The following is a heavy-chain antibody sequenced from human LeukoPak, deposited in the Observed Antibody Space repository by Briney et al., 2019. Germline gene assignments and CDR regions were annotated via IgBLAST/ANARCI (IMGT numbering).Heavy chain of an antibody. CDR1: GGTFSSYT. Sequence: SVKVSCKASGGTFSSYTISWVRQAPGQGLEWMGRIIPILGIANYAQKFQGRVAITADKSTSTAYMELSSLRSEDTAVYYCARKGTVTTPLYCYGMDVWGQGTTVTVSS. V-gene: IGHV1-69*02. CDR3: ARKGTVTTPLYCYGMDV. CDR2: IIPILGIA. J-gene: IGHJ6*02. D-gene: IGHD4-17*01.